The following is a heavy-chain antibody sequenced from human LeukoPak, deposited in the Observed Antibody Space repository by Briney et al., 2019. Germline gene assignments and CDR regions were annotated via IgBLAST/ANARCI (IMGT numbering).Heavy chain of an antibody. V-gene: IGHV3-74*01. CDR3: AREWGGTYGDPGHFDY. CDR2: INSDGSST. Sequence: GGSLRLSCAASGFTFSSYWMHWVRQAPGKGLVWVSRINSDGSSTSYADSMKGRFTISRDNAKNTLYLQMNSLRAEDTAVYYCAREWGGTYGDPGHFDYWGQGTLVTVSS. D-gene: IGHD4-17*01. J-gene: IGHJ4*02. CDR1: GFTFSSYW.